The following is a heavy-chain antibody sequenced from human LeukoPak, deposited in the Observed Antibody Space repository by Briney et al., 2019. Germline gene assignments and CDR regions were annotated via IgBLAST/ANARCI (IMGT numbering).Heavy chain of an antibody. CDR2: INHSGST. CDR1: GGSISSYY. Sequence: PSETLSLTCTVSGGSISSYYWSWIRQPPGKGLEWIGEINHSGSTNYNPSLKSRVTISVDTSKNQFSLKLSSVTAADTAVYYCARLRGYYPTYFDYWGQGTLVTVSS. CDR3: ARLRGYYPTYFDY. J-gene: IGHJ4*02. D-gene: IGHD3-22*01. V-gene: IGHV4-34*01.